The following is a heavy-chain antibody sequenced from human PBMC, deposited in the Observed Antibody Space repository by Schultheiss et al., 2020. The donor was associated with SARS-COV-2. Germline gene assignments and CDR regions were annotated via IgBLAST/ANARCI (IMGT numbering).Heavy chain of an antibody. D-gene: IGHD3-3*01. V-gene: IGHV5-51*01. CDR3: ARHYYDFWTGRKYYYYGMDV. CDR2: IYPGDSDT. CDR1: GDSFTNYW. J-gene: IGHJ6*02. Sequence: GESLKISCKGSGDSFTNYWIGWVRQMPGKGLEWMGIIYPGDSDTRYSPSFQGQVTISADKSISTAYLQWSSLKASDTAMYYCARHYYDFWTGRKYYYYGMDVWGQGTTVTVSS.